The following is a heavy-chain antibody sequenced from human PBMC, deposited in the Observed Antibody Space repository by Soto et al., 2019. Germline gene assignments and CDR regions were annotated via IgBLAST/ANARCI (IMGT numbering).Heavy chain of an antibody. J-gene: IGHJ4*02. Sequence: GGSLRLSCAASGFSFVNYAMNWVRQAPGKGLEWVSGLSGSGTSTYYADSVKGRFTISRDNSRDTLFLQMNSLTADDTAVYYCAKATTNGGWFNPFDSWGQGALVTVYS. D-gene: IGHD6-19*01. CDR3: AKATTNGGWFNPFDS. CDR1: GFSFVNYA. CDR2: LSGSGTST. V-gene: IGHV3-23*01.